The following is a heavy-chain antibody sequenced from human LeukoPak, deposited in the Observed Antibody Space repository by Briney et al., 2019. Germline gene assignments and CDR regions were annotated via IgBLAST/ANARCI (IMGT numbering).Heavy chain of an antibody. CDR1: GVSISSSSYY. CDR2: IYYTGST. Sequence: SETLSLTCTVSGVSISSSSYYWGWIRQPPGKGLEWIGSIYYTGSTYYSPSLKSRVTISLDTSKNEFSLKLSSVTAADTAVYYCASGSPLRYFPDWGQGTLVTVSS. D-gene: IGHD3-9*01. CDR3: ASGSPLRYFPD. V-gene: IGHV4-39*07. J-gene: IGHJ4*02.